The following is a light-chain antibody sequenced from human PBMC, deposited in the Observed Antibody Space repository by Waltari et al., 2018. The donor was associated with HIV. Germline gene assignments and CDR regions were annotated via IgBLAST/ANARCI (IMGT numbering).Light chain of an antibody. V-gene: IGLV1-40*01. CDR3: QSYGSGSSGSV. J-gene: IGLJ2*01. CDR1: SSNIGAGYA. CDR2: GKN. Sequence: QSLLTPPPSVPRAPGQRDTISCTGSSSNIGAGYAVHWYHQVPGTAPKLVMYGKNHRASGVPDRFSGAKFGPSASLAITGLQAEDGGTYYCQSYGSGSSGSVFGGGPRLTVL.